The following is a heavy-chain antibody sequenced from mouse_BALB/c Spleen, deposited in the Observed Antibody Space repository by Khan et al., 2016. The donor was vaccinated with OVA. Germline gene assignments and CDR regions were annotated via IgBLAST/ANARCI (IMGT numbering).Heavy chain of an antibody. J-gene: IGHJ3*01. Sequence: VQLQESGPGLVKSSQSLSLTCTVTGYSITSEYAWNWIRQFPGNKLEWMGYISYSGRTSYNPSLKSRISVTRDTSKNQFFLQLNSVTTEDTATYYCAMGRTYWGQGTLVTVSA. CDR2: ISYSGRT. D-gene: IGHD4-1*01. CDR3: AMGRTY. CDR1: GYSITSEYA. V-gene: IGHV3-2*02.